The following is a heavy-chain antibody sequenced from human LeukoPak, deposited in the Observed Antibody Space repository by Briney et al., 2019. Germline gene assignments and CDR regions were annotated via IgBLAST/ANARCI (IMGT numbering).Heavy chain of an antibody. V-gene: IGHV4-39*01. CDR3: ARGNLDV. J-gene: IGHJ6*04. CDR2: IYYSGST. CDR1: GGSISSSSYY. Sequence: PSETLSLTCTVSGGSISSSSYYWGWIRQPPGKGLEWIGSIYYSGSTYYNPSLKSRVTISVDTSKNQFSLKLSSVTAADTAVYYCARGNLDVWGKGTTVTVSS.